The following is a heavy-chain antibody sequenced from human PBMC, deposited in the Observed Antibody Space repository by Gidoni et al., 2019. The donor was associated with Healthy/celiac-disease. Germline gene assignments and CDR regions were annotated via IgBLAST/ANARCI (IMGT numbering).Heavy chain of an antibody. V-gene: IGHV2-5*01. CDR1: GFSLSTSGVG. J-gene: IGHJ4*02. Sequence: QITLKESGPTVVKPTQTLTLTCTFSGFSLSTSGVGVAWIRQPPGKALEWLAFIYWNDDQRYSPSLKSRLTITKDTSKNQVVLTMTNMDPVDTATYYCAHGGIAAAVRAFDYWGQGTLVTVSS. D-gene: IGHD6-13*01. CDR3: AHGGIAAAVRAFDY. CDR2: IYWNDDQ.